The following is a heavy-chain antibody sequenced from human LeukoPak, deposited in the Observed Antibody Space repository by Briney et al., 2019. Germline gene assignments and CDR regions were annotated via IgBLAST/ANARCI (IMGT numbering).Heavy chain of an antibody. D-gene: IGHD3-10*01. CDR1: GFTFSSYS. Sequence: GGSLRLSCAASGFTFSSYSMNWVRQAPGKGLEWVSFISSSSSYIYYADSVKGRFTISRDNAKNSLYLQMNSLRAEDTAVYYCTRRGVSGYYYGMDVWGQGTTVTVSS. V-gene: IGHV3-21*01. CDR2: ISSSSSYI. J-gene: IGHJ6*02. CDR3: TRRGVSGYYYGMDV.